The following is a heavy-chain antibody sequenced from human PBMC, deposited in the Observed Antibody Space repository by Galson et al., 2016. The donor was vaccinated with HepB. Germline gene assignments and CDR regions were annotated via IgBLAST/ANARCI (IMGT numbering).Heavy chain of an antibody. J-gene: IGHJ4*02. CDR1: GFTFSTYV. V-gene: IGHV3-33*01. Sequence: SLRLSCAASGFTFSTYVMHWVRQAPGKGLEWVAVIWYDGSNKYYADSVRGRFTISRDNSKNTMYLQMNSLRAEDTAVYYCAGDSGLDYWGQGTLVTVSS. CDR3: AGDSGLDY. D-gene: IGHD2-15*01. CDR2: IWYDGSNK.